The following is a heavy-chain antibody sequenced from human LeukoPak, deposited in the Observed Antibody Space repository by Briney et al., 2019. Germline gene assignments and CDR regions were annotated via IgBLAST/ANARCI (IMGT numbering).Heavy chain of an antibody. Sequence: PGGSLRLSCAASGFTFSSYSMNWVRQAPGKGLEWVSYISSSSSTIYYADSVKGRFTISRDNAKNSLYLQMNSLRAEDTAVYYCAREAGTAMVTFDYWGQGTLVTVSS. D-gene: IGHD5-18*01. J-gene: IGHJ4*02. CDR1: GFTFSSYS. CDR3: AREAGTAMVTFDY. CDR2: ISSSSSTI. V-gene: IGHV3-48*01.